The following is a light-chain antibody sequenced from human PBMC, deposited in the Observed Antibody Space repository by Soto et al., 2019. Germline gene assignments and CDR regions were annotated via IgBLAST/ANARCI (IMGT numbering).Light chain of an antibody. J-gene: IGKJ4*01. CDR3: QQYGTSPLT. CDR2: GAS. CDR1: QSISGSY. Sequence: EIVMTQSPATLSVSPGGRATLSCRASQSISGSYLAWYQQKPGQAPRLLIYGASSRATGIPDRFSGSGSGTDFTLTISRLEPEDFAVYYCQQYGTSPLTFGGGTKVDIK. V-gene: IGKV3-20*01.